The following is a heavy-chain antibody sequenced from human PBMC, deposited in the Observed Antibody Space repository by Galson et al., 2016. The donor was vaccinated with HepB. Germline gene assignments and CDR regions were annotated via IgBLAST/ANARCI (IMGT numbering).Heavy chain of an antibody. D-gene: IGHD1-26*01. V-gene: IGHV1-2*06. CDR1: GYNFDDYH. Sequence: SVKVSCKASGYNFDDYHIHWVRQAPGRGLEWMGRINPRSGGITYSQKFQGGVTMSRDTSISTAYLELTTVGSDDAAVYFCARGKGVVYSDVWGQGTSVAVSS. J-gene: IGHJ6*02. CDR2: INPRSGGI. CDR3: ARGKGVVYSDV.